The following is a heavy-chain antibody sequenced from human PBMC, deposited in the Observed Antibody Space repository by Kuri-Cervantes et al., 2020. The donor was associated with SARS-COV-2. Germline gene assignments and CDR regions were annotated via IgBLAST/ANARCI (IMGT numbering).Heavy chain of an antibody. CDR3: AKDQGMGPKGTVDY. CDR1: GFTFNTYA. Sequence: GESLKISCAASGFTFNTYAMHWVRQAPGKGLEWVALITYDGSHKYYADSVKGRFTISRDNSKNTLYLQMNSLRAEDTAAYYCAKDQGMGPKGTVDYWGQGTLVTVSS. J-gene: IGHJ4*02. V-gene: IGHV3-30*18. CDR2: ITYDGSHK. D-gene: IGHD4-11*01.